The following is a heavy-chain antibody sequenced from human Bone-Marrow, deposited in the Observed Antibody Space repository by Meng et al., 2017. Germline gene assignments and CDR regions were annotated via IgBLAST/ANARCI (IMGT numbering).Heavy chain of an antibody. Sequence: LQLQESGPGLLRPSQPLSLTCNVSGGSISASSFYWGWIRQAPGKGLEWIGTLHDSGSTYYNPSLKSRVTISADTSNSQFSLKLSSVTAADTAVYYCAREWGTLATAADDYWGQGTLVTVSS. CDR2: LHDSGST. CDR3: AREWGTLATAADDY. CDR1: GGSISASSFY. D-gene: IGHD6-13*01. J-gene: IGHJ4*02. V-gene: IGHV4-39*07.